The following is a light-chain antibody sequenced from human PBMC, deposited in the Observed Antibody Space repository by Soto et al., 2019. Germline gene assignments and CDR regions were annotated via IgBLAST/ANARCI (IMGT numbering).Light chain of an antibody. CDR1: QDISNW. CDR2: STS. V-gene: IGKV1-12*01. CDR3: QQGSSFPRT. J-gene: IGKJ1*01. Sequence: DIQMTQSPSSVSASVGDRVTITCRASQDISNWLAWYQQKPGKAPKLLIYSTSSLQNGVPSRFSGSGSGTEFSLTSTSLQPEDFATFYCQQGSSFPRTFGQGTKVEV.